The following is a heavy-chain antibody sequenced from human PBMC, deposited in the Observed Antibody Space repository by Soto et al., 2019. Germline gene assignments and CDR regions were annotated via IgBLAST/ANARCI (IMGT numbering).Heavy chain of an antibody. V-gene: IGHV3-23*01. CDR3: AKKGLGSLATYCSTGDCHYAFDI. CDR2: ISGGGDGT. J-gene: IGHJ3*02. D-gene: IGHD2-15*01. Sequence: EVPLLESGGGLVQPGGSLRLSCAASGFTFGNYAMIWVRQAPGKGLEWVSTISGGGDGTYYADSVRGRLTISRENSRNTVYLQMNSLRAEDTAVYYCAKKGLGSLATYCSTGDCHYAFDIWGQGTMVTVSS. CDR1: GFTFGNYA.